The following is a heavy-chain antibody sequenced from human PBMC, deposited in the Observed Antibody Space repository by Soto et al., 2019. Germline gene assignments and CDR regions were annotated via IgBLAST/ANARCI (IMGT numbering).Heavy chain of an antibody. CDR2: MNPNSANT. J-gene: IGHJ6*02. Sequence: QVQLVQSGAEVKKPGASVKVSCKASGYTFTIYDINWVRQATGQGLEWMGWMNPNSANTGYAQKLHGSVSMTRDTSRSNAYMKMSSLRAEDTGVYYCAGEGVMGMDVWDQGTKVTVSS. CDR3: AGEGVMGMDV. CDR1: GYTFTIYD. V-gene: IGHV1-8*01. D-gene: IGHD3-10*01.